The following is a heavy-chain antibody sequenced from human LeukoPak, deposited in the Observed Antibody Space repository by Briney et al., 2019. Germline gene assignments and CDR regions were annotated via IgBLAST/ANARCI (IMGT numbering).Heavy chain of an antibody. D-gene: IGHD6-6*01. J-gene: IGHJ4*02. Sequence: SETLSLTCTVSGGSIGSSYYYWGWIRQPPGRGLEWIGSIYYSGSTYYNPSLKSRVAISEDTSKNQFSLKLNSVTAADTAVYYCARHRIAARGSFDYWGQGTLVTVSS. CDR1: GGSIGSSYYY. V-gene: IGHV4-39*01. CDR3: ARHRIAARGSFDY. CDR2: IYYSGST.